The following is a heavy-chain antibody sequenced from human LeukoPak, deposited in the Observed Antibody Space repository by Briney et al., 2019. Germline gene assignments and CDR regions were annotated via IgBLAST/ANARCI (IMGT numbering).Heavy chain of an antibody. V-gene: IGHV3-7*01. Sequence: PGGSLRLSCAASGFTFSSYWMSWVRQAPGKGLESVANIKQDGSENYYVDSVKGRFTISRDNAKNSLYLQMNGLRAEDTAVYYCARRMTTVTAYFDYWGQGTLVTVSS. J-gene: IGHJ4*02. D-gene: IGHD4-11*01. CDR3: ARRMTTVTAYFDY. CDR2: IKQDGSEN. CDR1: GFTFSSYW.